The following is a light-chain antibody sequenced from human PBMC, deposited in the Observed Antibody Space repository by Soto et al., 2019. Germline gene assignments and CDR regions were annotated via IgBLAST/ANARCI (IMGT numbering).Light chain of an antibody. V-gene: IGLV9-49*01. CDR2: VGTGGIVG. CDR1: SGYSNYK. CDR3: GAYHGSGSNFLVV. Sequence: QSVLTQSPSASASLGASVTLTCTLSSGYSNYKVDWYQQRPGKGPRFVMRVGTGGIVGSKGDGIPDRFSVLGSGLNRYLTIKNIQEEDESDYHCGAYHGSGSNFLVVFGGGTKLTVL. J-gene: IGLJ2*01.